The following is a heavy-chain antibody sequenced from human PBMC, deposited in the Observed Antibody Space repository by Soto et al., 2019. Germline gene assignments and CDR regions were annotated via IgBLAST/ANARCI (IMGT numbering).Heavy chain of an antibody. J-gene: IGHJ4*02. CDR3: ATSLGCGGDCYYTAPFDY. V-gene: IGHV1-46*01. Sequence: ASVKVSCKASGYTFTSYYMHWVRQAPGQGLEWMGIINPSGGSTSYAQKFQGRVTMTRDTSTSTVYMELSSLRSEDTAVYYCATSLGCGGDCYYTAPFDYWGQGTLVTVSS. D-gene: IGHD2-21*02. CDR2: INPSGGST. CDR1: GYTFTSYY.